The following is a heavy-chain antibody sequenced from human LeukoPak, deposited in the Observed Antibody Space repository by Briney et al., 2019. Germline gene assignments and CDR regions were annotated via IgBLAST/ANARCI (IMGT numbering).Heavy chain of an antibody. CDR3: ARDRDLRWFYY. J-gene: IGHJ4*02. CDR2: IYRSGDT. Sequence: SETLSLTCTVSGDSISSGSYYWGWIRQPPGMGLEWIGSIYRSGDTYYNPSLKGRVTISVDTSKSQFSLKLSSVTAADTAVYYCARDRDLRWFYYWGQGTLVTVSS. V-gene: IGHV4-39*07. D-gene: IGHD2-21*01. CDR1: GDSISSGSYY.